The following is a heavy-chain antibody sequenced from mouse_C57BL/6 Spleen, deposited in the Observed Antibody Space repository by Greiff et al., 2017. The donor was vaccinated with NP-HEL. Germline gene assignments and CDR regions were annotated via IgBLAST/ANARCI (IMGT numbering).Heavy chain of an antibody. Sequence: EVKLQESGPGLVKPSQSLSLTCSVTGYSITSGYYWNWIRQFPGNKLEWMGSISYAGSNNYNPSLKNRISITRDTSKNQFFLKLNSVTTEDTATYYCAREGGYYGSSPYYFDYWGQGTTLTVAS. D-gene: IGHD1-1*01. CDR2: ISYAGSN. J-gene: IGHJ2*01. CDR1: GYSITSGYY. CDR3: AREGGYYGSSPYYFDY. V-gene: IGHV3-6*01.